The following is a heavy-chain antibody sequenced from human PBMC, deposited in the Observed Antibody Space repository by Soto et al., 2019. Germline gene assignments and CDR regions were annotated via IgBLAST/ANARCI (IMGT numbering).Heavy chain of an antibody. CDR1: GGTFSSHV. CDR3: ARDLEFRDGNISHLDY. Sequence: QVQLVQSGAEVKKPGSSVKVSCKASGGTFSSHVFNWVRQAPGQGREWMGGIMPIIGTANYAQKCQGRVTITADESTSTAYMELSSLRSEDTAVYYCARDLEFRDGNISHLDYWGQGTLVTVSS. D-gene: IGHD3-10*01. CDR2: IMPIIGTA. J-gene: IGHJ4*02. V-gene: IGHV1-69*01.